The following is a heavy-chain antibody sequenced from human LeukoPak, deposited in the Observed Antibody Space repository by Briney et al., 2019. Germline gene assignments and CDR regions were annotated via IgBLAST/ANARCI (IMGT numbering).Heavy chain of an antibody. CDR3: ARDTAVAEGAFDI. D-gene: IGHD6-19*01. CDR1: GGSISSGSYY. Sequence: PSQTLSLTCTVSGGSISSGSYYWSWIRQPAGKGLEWIGRIYTSGSTNYNPSLKSRVTISVDTSKNQFSLKLSSVTAADTAVYYCARDTAVAEGAFDIWGQGTMVTVSS. CDR2: IYTSGST. J-gene: IGHJ3*02. V-gene: IGHV4-61*02.